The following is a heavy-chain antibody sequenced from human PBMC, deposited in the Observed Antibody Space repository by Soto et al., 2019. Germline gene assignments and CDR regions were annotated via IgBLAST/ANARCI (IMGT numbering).Heavy chain of an antibody. Sequence: SETLSLTCIVSGGSIRSGDSYWSWIRQPPGKGLECIVDIYYSGSTYYNPSLKIRVTISLDTSNNHFSLNLTSGIAADTAVYYCARTPHSDRSGTDYWGKGTLVTVSS. D-gene: IGHD3-22*01. J-gene: IGHJ4*02. V-gene: IGHV4-30-4*01. CDR1: GGSIRSGDSY. CDR2: IYYSGST. CDR3: ARTPHSDRSGTDY.